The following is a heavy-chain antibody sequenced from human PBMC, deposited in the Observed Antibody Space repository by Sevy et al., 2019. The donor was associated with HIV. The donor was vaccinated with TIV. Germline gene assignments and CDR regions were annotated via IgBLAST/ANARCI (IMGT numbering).Heavy chain of an antibody. Sequence: SETLSLSCAVHYGSFSGYYWNWIRQLPGKGLEWIGEINESGITYYNPSLKSRVTISVDTSKKQFSLKLSSVTAADTAVYYCARSPPIVVVPGAPSWFDPWGQGTLVTVSS. CDR3: ARSPPIVVVPGAPSWFDP. J-gene: IGHJ5*02. D-gene: IGHD2-2*01. CDR1: YGSFSGYY. CDR2: INESGIT. V-gene: IGHV4-34*01.